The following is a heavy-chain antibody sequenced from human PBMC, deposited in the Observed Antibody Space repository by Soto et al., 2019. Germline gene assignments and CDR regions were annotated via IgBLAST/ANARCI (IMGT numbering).Heavy chain of an antibody. V-gene: IGHV3-21*06. D-gene: IGHD3-10*01. J-gene: IGHJ6*03. CDR3: ARDFKESQYYYYCMDV. CDR2: ISSGSNYT. Sequence: PGGSLRLSCVVSGFTFSSYSMNWVRQAPGKGLEWVSSISSGSNYTYYADSVKGRFTISRDNAKNSVYLQMNSLRAEDTALYYCARDFKESQYYYYCMDVWGEGTTVTVSS. CDR1: GFTFSSYS.